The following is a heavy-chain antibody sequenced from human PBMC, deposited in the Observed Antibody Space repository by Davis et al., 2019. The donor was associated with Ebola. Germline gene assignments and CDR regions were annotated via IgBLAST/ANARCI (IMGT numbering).Heavy chain of an antibody. D-gene: IGHD6-13*01. CDR2: IYDQST. CDR1: GFTFSSYS. V-gene: IGHV3-53*05. J-gene: IGHJ4*02. CDR3: ARERYSSSWPDY. Sequence: GESLPISCAASGFTFSSYSMNWVRQAPGKGLEWVSVIYDQSTAYADAVRGRFIISRDKSNNTLYLEMSSRRVDDTAVYYCARERYSSSWPDYWGQGTLVTVSS.